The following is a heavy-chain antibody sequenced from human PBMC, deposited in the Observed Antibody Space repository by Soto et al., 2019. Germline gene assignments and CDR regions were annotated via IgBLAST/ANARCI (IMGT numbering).Heavy chain of an antibody. D-gene: IGHD3-22*01. Sequence: NPSETLSLTCTVSGGSISSDDYYWSWIRQAPGRGLEWIGYIHSSGSSYYNPSLKSRATMSIDTAGNQFSLKVSSVTVADTAVYYCARDLDGLHDDTSGPFPRPGWGQGTLVTVSS. CDR3: ARDLDGLHDDTSGPFPRPG. V-gene: IGHV4-30-4*01. J-gene: IGHJ1*01. CDR1: GGSISSDDYY. CDR2: IHSSGSS.